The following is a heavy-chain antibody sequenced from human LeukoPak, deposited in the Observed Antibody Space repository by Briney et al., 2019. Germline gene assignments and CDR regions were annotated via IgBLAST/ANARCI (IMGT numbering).Heavy chain of an antibody. CDR3: AKDYYDSSVFY. V-gene: IGHV3-23*01. CDR1: GFIFSNYA. J-gene: IGHJ4*02. D-gene: IGHD3-22*01. Sequence: PGGSLRLSCAASGFIFSNYAMNWVRQAPGKGLEWVSIIGADGTKTYYADSVKGRFTISRDNSKNTLYLQMNSLRAEDTAVYYCAKDYYDSSVFYWGQGTLVTVSS. CDR2: IGADGTKT.